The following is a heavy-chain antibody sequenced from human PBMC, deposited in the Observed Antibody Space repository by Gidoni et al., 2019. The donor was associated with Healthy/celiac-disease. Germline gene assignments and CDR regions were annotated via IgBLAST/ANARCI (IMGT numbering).Heavy chain of an antibody. CDR3: ARLEKGTTVTTWNAFDI. CDR1: GGSISSSSYY. Sequence: QLQLQESGPGLVKPPETLSLICTVSGGSISSSSYYWGWIRQPPGKGLEWIGSIYYSGSTYYNPSLKSRVTISVDTSKNQFSLKLSSVTAADTAVYYCARLEKGTTVTTWNAFDIWGQGTMVTVSS. CDR2: IYYSGST. J-gene: IGHJ3*02. V-gene: IGHV4-39*01. D-gene: IGHD4-17*01.